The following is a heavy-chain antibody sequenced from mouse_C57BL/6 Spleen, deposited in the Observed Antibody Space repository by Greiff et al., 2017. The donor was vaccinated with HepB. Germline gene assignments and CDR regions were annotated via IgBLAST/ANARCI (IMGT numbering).Heavy chain of an antibody. CDR2: ILPGSGST. CDR1: GYTFTGYW. D-gene: IGHD1-1*01. V-gene: IGHV1-9*01. J-gene: IGHJ2*01. CDR3: VRGSVRYYGSSYYFDY. Sequence: VQLQQSGAELMKPGASVKLSCKATGYTFTGYWIEWVKQRPGHGLEWIGEILPGSGSTNYNEKFKGKATFTADTSSNTAYMQLSSLKTEDSAIYYLVRGSVRYYGSSYYFDYWGQGTTLTVSS.